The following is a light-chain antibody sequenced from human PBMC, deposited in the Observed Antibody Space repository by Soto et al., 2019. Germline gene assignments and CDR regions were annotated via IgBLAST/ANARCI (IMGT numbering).Light chain of an antibody. CDR1: SSDVGNYNY. J-gene: IGLJ3*02. CDR3: SSFTTSATWV. V-gene: IGLV2-14*03. Sequence: QPVLTQPASVSESPGQSITISCTGTSSDVGNYNYVSWYQQHPGKAPKLMIYHVTSRPSGVSDRFSGSKSGNTASLTISGLQTDDEADYYCSSFTTSATWVFGGGTQLTVL. CDR2: HVT.